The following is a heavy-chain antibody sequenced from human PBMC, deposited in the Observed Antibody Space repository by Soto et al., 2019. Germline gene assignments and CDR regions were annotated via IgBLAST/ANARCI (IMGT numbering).Heavy chain of an antibody. V-gene: IGHV4-39*07. Sequence: SETLSLTCTFSGCSVSSNSYSWGWIRQSPGKGLEWIGTIYSSENTYYNPSLKSRVTISVDSSKNQFSLKLDSVTAADTAVYYCARLGGYYQAFDSWGQGTLVTVPQ. J-gene: IGHJ4*02. D-gene: IGHD3-22*01. CDR2: IYSSENT. CDR1: GCSVSSNSYS. CDR3: ARLGGYYQAFDS.